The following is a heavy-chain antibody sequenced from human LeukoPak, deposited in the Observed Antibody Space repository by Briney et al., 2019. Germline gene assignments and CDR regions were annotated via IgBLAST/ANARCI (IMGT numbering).Heavy chain of an antibody. CDR2: FDPEDGET. D-gene: IGHD3-10*01. CDR3: ATVWFGGTPTHYYYYYGMDV. Sequence: SVKVSCKVSGYTLTELSMHWVRQAPGKGLEWMGGFDPEDGETIYAQKFQGRVTMTEDTSTDTAYMELSSLRSEDTAVYYCATVWFGGTPTHYYYYYGMDVWGQGTTVTVSS. J-gene: IGHJ6*02. V-gene: IGHV1-24*01. CDR1: GYTLTELS.